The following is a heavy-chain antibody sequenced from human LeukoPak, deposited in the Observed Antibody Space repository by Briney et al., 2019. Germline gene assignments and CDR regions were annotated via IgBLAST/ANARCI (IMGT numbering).Heavy chain of an antibody. J-gene: IGHJ3*02. V-gene: IGHV1-18*01. CDR2: ISAYHGNT. D-gene: IGHD2-2*01. CDR1: GYTFTSYG. Sequence: ASVKVSCKASGYTFTSYGISWVRQAPGQGLEWMGWISAYHGNTNYAQKLQGRVTMTTDTSTSTAYMELRSLRSDDTAVYYCARDVQLDIVEVPAARSAAFDIWGQGTMVTVSS. CDR3: ARDVQLDIVEVPAARSAAFDI.